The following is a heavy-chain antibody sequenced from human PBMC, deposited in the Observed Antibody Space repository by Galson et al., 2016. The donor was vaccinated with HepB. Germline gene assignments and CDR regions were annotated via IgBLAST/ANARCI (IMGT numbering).Heavy chain of an antibody. CDR1: GYTFGSYP. J-gene: IGHJ6*02. D-gene: IGHD5-24*01. Sequence: SVKVSCKASGYTFGSYPIHWVRQAPGQGLEWMGTITPNNGNTVYAQKFQGSVTMTSDTSTSTVYMEVSSLRSEHTAVYYCARDKERWVQYNYYIGMDVWGQGTTVTVSS. CDR2: ITPNNGNT. V-gene: IGHV1-46*01. CDR3: ARDKERWVQYNYYIGMDV.